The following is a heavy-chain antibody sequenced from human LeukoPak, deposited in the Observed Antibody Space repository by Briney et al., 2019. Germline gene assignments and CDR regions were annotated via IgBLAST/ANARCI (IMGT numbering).Heavy chain of an antibody. CDR3: ARGSRVMRY. Sequence: GGSLRLSCAASGFTFSSYSMNWVRQAPGKGLEWVANIKPDGSEKYYVDSVEGRFTISRDNAKNSLYLQMNSLRAEDTALYYCARGSRVMRYWGQGTLVTVSS. D-gene: IGHD2-21*01. CDR1: GFTFSSYS. CDR2: IKPDGSEK. V-gene: IGHV3-7*01. J-gene: IGHJ4*02.